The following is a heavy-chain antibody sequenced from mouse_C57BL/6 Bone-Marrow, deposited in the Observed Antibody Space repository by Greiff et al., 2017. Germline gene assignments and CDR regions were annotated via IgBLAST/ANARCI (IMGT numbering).Heavy chain of an antibody. CDR2: IFPGSGST. D-gene: IGHD3-3*01. CDR3: ARCRDAFDY. J-gene: IGHJ2*01. Sequence: QVQLKESGPELVRPGASVKISCKAPGYTFTSYWMQWVRQRPGQGLEWIGEIFPGSGSTYYNEKFKGKATLTVDTSSNTAYMQLSSLTSEDSAVYFCARCRDAFDYWGQGTTLTVSS. CDR1: GYTFTSYW. V-gene: IGHV1-56*01.